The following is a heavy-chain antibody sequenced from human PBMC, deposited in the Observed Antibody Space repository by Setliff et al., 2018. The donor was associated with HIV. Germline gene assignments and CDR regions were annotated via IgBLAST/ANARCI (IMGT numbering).Heavy chain of an antibody. Sequence: PSETLSLTCSVSGGSISSSTYYWGWIRQPPGKGLEWIGSIYHSGSTYYNPSLKSRVTISVDTSKNQFSLKLSSVTAADTAVYYCASSIVVDAFDIWGQGTMVTVSS. CDR2: IYHSGST. J-gene: IGHJ3*02. CDR1: GGSISSSTYY. V-gene: IGHV4-39*07. D-gene: IGHD2-21*01. CDR3: ASSIVVDAFDI.